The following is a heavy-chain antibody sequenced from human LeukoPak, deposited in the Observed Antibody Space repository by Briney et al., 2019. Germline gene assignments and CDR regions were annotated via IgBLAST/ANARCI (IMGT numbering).Heavy chain of an antibody. CDR3: AASAVTTNFDY. J-gene: IGHJ4*02. CDR2: INHSGST. Sequence: SETLSLTCAVYGGSFSGYYWSWIRQPPGKGLEWIGEINHSGSTNYNPSLKSRVTISVDTSKNQFSLKLSSVTAADTAVYYCAASAVTTNFDYWGQGTPVTVSS. V-gene: IGHV4-34*01. D-gene: IGHD4-17*01. CDR1: GGSFSGYY.